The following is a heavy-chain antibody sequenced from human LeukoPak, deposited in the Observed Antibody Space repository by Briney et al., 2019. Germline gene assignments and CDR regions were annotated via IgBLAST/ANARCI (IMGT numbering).Heavy chain of an antibody. CDR3: AKVAGGDSSTPMHV. CDR1: GFTFEDFA. D-gene: IGHD4-17*01. J-gene: IGHJ6*03. Sequence: GGSLRLSCAASGFTFEDFAMSWVRQAPGKGLEWVSSINWAGGNTGYADSVKGRFTISRDNAKNTLYLQMNSLRAEDTALYYCAKVAGGDSSTPMHVWGKGTTVTVSS. V-gene: IGHV3-20*04. CDR2: INWAGGNT.